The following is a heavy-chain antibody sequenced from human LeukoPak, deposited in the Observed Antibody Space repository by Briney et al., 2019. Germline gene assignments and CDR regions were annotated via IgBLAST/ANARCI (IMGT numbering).Heavy chain of an antibody. V-gene: IGHV4-61*01. CDR3: AREVFYYDSSGYYYGAFDI. Sequence: SETLSLTCTVSGGSVSSGSYYWSWLRQPPGKGLEWIGYIYYSGSTNYNPSLKSRVTISVDTSKNQFSLKLSSVTAADTAVYYCAREVFYYDSSGYYYGAFDIWGQGTMVTVSS. J-gene: IGHJ3*02. CDR2: IYYSGST. CDR1: GGSVSSGSYY. D-gene: IGHD3-22*01.